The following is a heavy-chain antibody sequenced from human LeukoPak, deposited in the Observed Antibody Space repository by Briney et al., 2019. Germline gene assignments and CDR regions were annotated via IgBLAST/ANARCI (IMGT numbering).Heavy chain of an antibody. Sequence: SETLSLTCTVSGGSISSGTYYWSWIRQPAGKGLEWIGRMYNSGSTNYNPSLKSRVIISVDTSNNQFSLRLSSVTAADTAVYYCARDNPGGYDILTGYYYYYYMDVWAKGPRSPSP. CDR2: MYNSGST. D-gene: IGHD3-9*01. J-gene: IGHJ6*03. CDR3: ARDNPGGYDILTGYYYYYYMDV. CDR1: GGSISSGTYY. V-gene: IGHV4-61*02.